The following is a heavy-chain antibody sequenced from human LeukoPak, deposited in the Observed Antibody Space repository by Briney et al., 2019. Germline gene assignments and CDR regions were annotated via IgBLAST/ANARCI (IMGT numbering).Heavy chain of an antibody. CDR2: FDPEDGET. CDR3: ATVETVAAAGTGYDY. D-gene: IGHD6-13*01. CDR1: GYTLTELS. Sequence: ASVKVSCKVSGYTLTELSMHWVRQAPGKGLEWMGGFDPEDGETIYAQKFQGRVTVTEDTSTDTAYMELSSLRSEDTAVYYCATVETVAAAGTGYDYWGQGTLVTVSS. V-gene: IGHV1-24*01. J-gene: IGHJ4*02.